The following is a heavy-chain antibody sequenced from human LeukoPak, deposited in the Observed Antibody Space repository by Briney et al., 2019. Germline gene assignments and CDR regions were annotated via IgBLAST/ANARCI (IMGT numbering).Heavy chain of an antibody. CDR3: ARGDSGSYYFDY. CDR2: ISSSGSTI. CDR1: GFTFSSYE. D-gene: IGHD1-26*01. J-gene: IGHJ4*02. V-gene: IGHV3-48*03. Sequence: GRSLRLSCAASGFTFSSYEMNWVRQAPGKGLEWVSYISSSGSTIYYADSVKGRFTISRDNAKNSLYLQMNSLRAEDTAVYYCARGDSGSYYFDYWGQGTLVTVSS.